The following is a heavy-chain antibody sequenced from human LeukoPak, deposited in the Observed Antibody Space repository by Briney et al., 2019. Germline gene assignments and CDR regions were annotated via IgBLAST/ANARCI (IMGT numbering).Heavy chain of an antibody. J-gene: IGHJ1*01. CDR3: ARGFGFGYFQH. Sequence: SETLSLTCAVYGGSFSGYYWSWIRQPPGKGLEWIGEINHSGSTNYNPSLKSRVTISVDTSKNQFSLKLSSVTAADTAVYYCARGFGFGYFQHWGQGTLVTVSS. V-gene: IGHV4-34*01. CDR2: INHSGST. CDR1: GGSFSGYY. D-gene: IGHD3-10*01.